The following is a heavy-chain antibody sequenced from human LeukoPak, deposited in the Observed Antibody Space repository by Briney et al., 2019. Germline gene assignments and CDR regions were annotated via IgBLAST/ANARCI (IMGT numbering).Heavy chain of an antibody. J-gene: IGHJ6*03. CDR2: INPNSGGT. Sequence: ASVKVSCKASGYTFTGYYMHWVRQAPGQGLEWMGWINPNSGGTNYAQKFQGRVTMTRDTSISTAYMELSRLRSDDTAVYYCAGVVTMVRGVMNYYYMDVWGKGTTVTISS. CDR3: AGVVTMVRGVMNYYYMDV. V-gene: IGHV1-2*02. D-gene: IGHD3-10*01. CDR1: GYTFTGYY.